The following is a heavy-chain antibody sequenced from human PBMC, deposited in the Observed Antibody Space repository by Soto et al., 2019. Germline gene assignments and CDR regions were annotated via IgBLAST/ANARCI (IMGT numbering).Heavy chain of an antibody. V-gene: IGHV1-2*04. J-gene: IGHJ4*02. Sequence: ASVKVSCKASGYTFTGYYMHWVRQAPGQGLERMSWIISNSGGTNYSQKFQGWVTMTRDTSISTAYMELSRLRSDDTAVYYCAIDWGHYYDSSGYYYSEYYFDYWGQGTLVTVSS. CDR1: GYTFTGYY. CDR2: IISNSGGT. D-gene: IGHD3-22*01. CDR3: AIDWGHYYDSSGYYYSEYYFDY.